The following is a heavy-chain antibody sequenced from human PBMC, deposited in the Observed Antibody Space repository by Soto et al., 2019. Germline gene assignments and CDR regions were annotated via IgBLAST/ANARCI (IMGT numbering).Heavy chain of an antibody. J-gene: IGHJ4*02. Sequence: ASVKVSCKASGYNFNTYGITWVRQAPGQGLEWMGWISVNSGTTNYAQKIQGRVTMTTDTSSSTAFMELRSLRSDDTAVYYCARNDTSGHSSDYWGQGTLVTVSS. CDR3: ARNDTSGHSSDY. V-gene: IGHV1-18*01. D-gene: IGHD3-22*01. CDR1: GYNFNTYG. CDR2: ISVNSGTT.